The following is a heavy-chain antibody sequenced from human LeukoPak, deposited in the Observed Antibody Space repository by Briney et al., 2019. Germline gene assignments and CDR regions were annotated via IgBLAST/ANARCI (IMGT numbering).Heavy chain of an antibody. CDR3: AKDQRSSGWSFDY. Sequence: PGGSLRLSCAASGFIFNIYAMSWVRQAPGKGLEWVSAISGSGGSTYYADSVKGRFTISRDNSKNTLYLQMNSLRAEDTAVYYCAKDQRSSGWSFDYWGQGTLVTVSS. D-gene: IGHD6-19*01. V-gene: IGHV3-23*01. CDR2: ISGSGGST. CDR1: GFIFNIYA. J-gene: IGHJ4*02.